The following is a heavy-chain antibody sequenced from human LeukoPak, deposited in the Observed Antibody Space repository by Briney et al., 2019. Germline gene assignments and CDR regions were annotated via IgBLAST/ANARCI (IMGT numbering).Heavy chain of an antibody. D-gene: IGHD3-22*01. CDR3: ARGGTYDSSGYVDY. CDR1: GYTFTGYY. Sequence: ASVKVSCKASGYTFTGYYMHWVRQAPGQGLEWMERINPNSGGTNYAQKFQGRVTMTRDTSISTAYMELSRLSSDDTAVYYCARGGTYDSSGYVDYWGQGTLVTVSS. CDR2: INPNSGGT. J-gene: IGHJ4*02. V-gene: IGHV1-2*06.